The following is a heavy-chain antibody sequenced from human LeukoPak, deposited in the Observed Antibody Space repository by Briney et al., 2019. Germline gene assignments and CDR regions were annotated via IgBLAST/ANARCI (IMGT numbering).Heavy chain of an antibody. V-gene: IGHV3-7*01. D-gene: IGHD1-26*01. CDR3: TRENSGSLSLEY. CDR2: IKQDGSET. Sequence: GGSLRLSCAASGYTFSIYWMNWVRQAPGKGLEWVASIKQDGSETYYMESVQGRFTISRDNDMNFLYLQLSSLRAEDTAVYYCTRENSGSLSLEYWGQGTQVTVSS. J-gene: IGHJ4*02. CDR1: GYTFSIYW.